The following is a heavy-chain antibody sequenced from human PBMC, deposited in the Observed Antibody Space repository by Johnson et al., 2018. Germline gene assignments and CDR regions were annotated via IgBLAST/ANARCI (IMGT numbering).Heavy chain of an antibody. CDR3: AKRFTVPTSYYYYMDV. V-gene: IGHV3-23*04. Sequence: VQLVESGGGLVQPGGSLRLSCAASGFTFSSYAMSWVRQAPGKGLEWVSAISGSGGSTYYADSVKGRFTISRDNAKNTLYLQMNSLRAEDTAVYYCAKRFTVPTSYYYYMDVWGKGTTVTVSS. J-gene: IGHJ6*03. CDR1: GFTFSSYA. CDR2: ISGSGGST. D-gene: IGHD4-17*01.